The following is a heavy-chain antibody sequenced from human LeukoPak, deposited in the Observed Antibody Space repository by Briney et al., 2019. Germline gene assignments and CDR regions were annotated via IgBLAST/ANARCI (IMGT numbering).Heavy chain of an antibody. CDR1: GFTFNNYA. D-gene: IGHD2-21*02. V-gene: IGHV3-9*01. CDR3: AKGIRGDHYHYGMDV. J-gene: IGHJ6*02. CDR2: ISWNSGTV. Sequence: GGSLGLPCAASGFTFNNYAMNWVRQAPGKGLEWVSGISWNSGTVHYADSVKGRFTTSRDNAKNSLYLQMNSLRPEDTALYYCAKGIRGDHYHYGMDVWGQGTTVSVSS.